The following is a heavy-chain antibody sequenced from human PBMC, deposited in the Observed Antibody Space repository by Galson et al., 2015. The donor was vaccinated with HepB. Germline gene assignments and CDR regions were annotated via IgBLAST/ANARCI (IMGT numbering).Heavy chain of an antibody. Sequence: SVKVSCKASGGTFSRYAISWVRQAPGQGLEWMGRIIPILGIANYAQKFQGRVTITADKSTSTAYMELSSLRSEDTAVYYCARARYCTNGVCYYAGGGWFDPWGQGTLVTVSS. J-gene: IGHJ5*02. D-gene: IGHD2-8*01. CDR3: ARARYCTNGVCYYAGGGWFDP. CDR1: GGTFSRYA. V-gene: IGHV1-69*04. CDR2: IIPILGIA.